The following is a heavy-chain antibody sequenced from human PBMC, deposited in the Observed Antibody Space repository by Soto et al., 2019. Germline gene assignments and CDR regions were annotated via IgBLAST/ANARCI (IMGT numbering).Heavy chain of an antibody. CDR3: VSQRTSVLTQAYFDY. Sequence: SETLSLTCTVSGGSVSNSNYYWGWIRQSSGKGLEWIGSVYYRGRSYSKSSVKSRVTISVDTSKNQFSLNLNSVTASDTAVYYCVSQRTSVLTQAYFDYWGPGALVTVS. CDR2: VYYRGRS. J-gene: IGHJ4*02. CDR1: GGSVSNSNYY. V-gene: IGHV4-39*01. D-gene: IGHD2-8*01.